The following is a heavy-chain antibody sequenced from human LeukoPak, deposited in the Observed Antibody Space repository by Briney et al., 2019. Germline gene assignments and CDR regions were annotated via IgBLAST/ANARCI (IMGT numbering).Heavy chain of an antibody. Sequence: GGSLRLSCEASGFTFSSYAMHWVRQAPGKGLEWVAVISYDGSNKYYADSVKGRFTISRDNSKNTLYLQMNSLRAEDTAVYYCARPPGMDPFVLGYWGQGTLVTVSS. CDR2: ISYDGSNK. CDR3: ARPPGMDPFVLGY. J-gene: IGHJ4*02. D-gene: IGHD3/OR15-3a*01. CDR1: GFTFSSYA. V-gene: IGHV3-30-3*01.